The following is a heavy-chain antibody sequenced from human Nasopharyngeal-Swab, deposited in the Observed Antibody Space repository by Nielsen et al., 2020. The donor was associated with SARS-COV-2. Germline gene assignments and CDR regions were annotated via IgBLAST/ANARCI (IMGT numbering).Heavy chain of an antibody. Sequence: GGSLRLSCAASGFTFSDYYVSWIRQAPGKGLEWVSYISSSGSTIYYADSVKGRFTISRDNAKNSLYLQMNSLRAEDTAVYYCARGAHYYDSSGYSPRYWGQGTLVTVSS. J-gene: IGHJ4*02. V-gene: IGHV3-11*04. CDR2: ISSSGSTI. D-gene: IGHD3-22*01. CDR3: ARGAHYYDSSGYSPRY. CDR1: GFTFSDYY.